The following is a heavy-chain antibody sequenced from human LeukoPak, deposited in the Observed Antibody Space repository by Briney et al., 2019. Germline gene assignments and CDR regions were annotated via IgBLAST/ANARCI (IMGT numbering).Heavy chain of an antibody. CDR3: ARLHLHCGGDCYAIDY. J-gene: IGHJ4*02. CDR2: ISSSSTYI. V-gene: IGHV3-21*01. D-gene: IGHD2-21*02. CDR1: GFTFSGYS. Sequence: GGSLRLSCAASGFTFSGYSMVWVRQAPGKGLEWVSSISSSSTYIFYADSVKGRFTFSRDNVKNSLYLQMNSLRAEDTAVYYCARLHLHCGGDCYAIDYWGQGTLVTFSS.